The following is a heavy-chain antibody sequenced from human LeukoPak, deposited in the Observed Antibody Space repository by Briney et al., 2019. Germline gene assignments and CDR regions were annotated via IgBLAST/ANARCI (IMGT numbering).Heavy chain of an antibody. D-gene: IGHD3-9*01. J-gene: IGHJ4*02. CDR1: GYTFSSYG. Sequence: ASVKVSCKASGYTFSSYGIGWVRQAPGQGLEWMGWINPNSGGTNYAQKFQGRVTMTRDTSISTAYMELSRLRSDDAAVYYCARGLRYFDWLLSFDYWGQGTLVTVSS. V-gene: IGHV1-2*02. CDR3: ARGLRYFDWLLSFDY. CDR2: INPNSGGT.